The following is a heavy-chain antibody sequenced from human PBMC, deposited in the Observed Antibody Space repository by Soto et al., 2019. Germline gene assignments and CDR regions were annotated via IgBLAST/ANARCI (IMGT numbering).Heavy chain of an antibody. D-gene: IGHD2-15*01. CDR3: ARYCSGGSCYPNNWFAP. CDR1: GYSFTNYW. Sequence: GESLKISCEGSGYSFTNYWIAWVRQMTGKGLEWIGIINPVDSDTRYSPSFQGQVTMSVDKAISTAYLQWNSLKASDTAIYYCARYCSGGSCYPNNWFAPWGQGTLVTVSS. V-gene: IGHV5-51*01. CDR2: INPVDSDT. J-gene: IGHJ5*02.